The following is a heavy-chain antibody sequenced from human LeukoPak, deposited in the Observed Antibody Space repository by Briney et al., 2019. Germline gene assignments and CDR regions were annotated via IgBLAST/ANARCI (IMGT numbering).Heavy chain of an antibody. CDR2: ASYDGNNK. V-gene: IGHV3-30-3*01. CDR3: AKDPNGDYIGTFDI. D-gene: IGHD4-17*01. CDR1: GFTFSDYA. J-gene: IGHJ3*02. Sequence: GGSLRLSCVASGFTFSDYAMHWVRQAPGKGLEWVAVASYDGNNKYYADSVKGRFTISRDNSKNTLYLQMNSLRAEDTAVYYCAKDPNGDYIGTFDIWGQGTMVTVSS.